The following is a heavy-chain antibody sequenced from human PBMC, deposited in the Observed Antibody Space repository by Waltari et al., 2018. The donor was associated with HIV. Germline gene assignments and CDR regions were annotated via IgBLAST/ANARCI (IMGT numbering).Heavy chain of an antibody. J-gene: IGHJ6*02. CDR1: GFTFSSYA. D-gene: IGHD6-13*01. V-gene: IGHV3-23*01. CDR2: FSGRGGST. CDR3: AKDPYSSSWEPHMDV. Sequence: EVQLLESGGGLVQPGGFLRLSCAASGFTFSSYAMSWVRQAPGKGLEWVSAFSGRGGSTYYADSVKGRFTSSGDNSKNTLYLQMNSLRAEDTAVYYCAKDPYSSSWEPHMDVWGQGTTVTVSS.